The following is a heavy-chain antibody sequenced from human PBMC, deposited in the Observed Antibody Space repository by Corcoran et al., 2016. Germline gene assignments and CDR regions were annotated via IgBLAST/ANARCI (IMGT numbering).Heavy chain of an antibody. CDR1: GYTFTSYY. CDR2: INPSGGST. CDR3: ARDMSSYYIFDCDYGMEV. D-gene: IGHD3-3*01. Sequence: QVQLVQSGAEVKKPGASVKVSCKASGYTFTSYYMHWVRQAPGQGLEWMGIINPSGGSTSYAQKFQDRVTMTRDTSTSTVYMGMSILRSEDTAVYYCARDMSSYYIFDCDYGMEVWGQGTKVTGSS. V-gene: IGHV1-46*01. J-gene: IGHJ6*02.